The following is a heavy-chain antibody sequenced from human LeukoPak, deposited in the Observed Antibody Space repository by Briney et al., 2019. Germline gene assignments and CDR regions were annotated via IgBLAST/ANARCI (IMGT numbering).Heavy chain of an antibody. Sequence: PSETLSLTCAVYGGSFSGYYWSWIRQPPGKGLEWIGEINHSGSTNYNPSLKSRVTISVDTSKNQFSLKLSSVTAADPAVYYCARAKTRPGYCSSTSCYPSGINWFDPWGQGTLVTVSS. CDR1: GGSFSGYY. J-gene: IGHJ5*02. CDR2: INHSGST. V-gene: IGHV4-34*01. D-gene: IGHD2-2*03. CDR3: ARAKTRPGYCSSTSCYPSGINWFDP.